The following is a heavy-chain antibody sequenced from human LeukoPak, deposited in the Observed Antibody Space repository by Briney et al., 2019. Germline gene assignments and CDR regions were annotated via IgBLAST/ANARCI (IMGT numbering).Heavy chain of an antibody. Sequence: SETPPLTCTVSGGSVSSGSYYWSWIRQPPGKGLEWIGYIYYSGSTNYNPSLKSRVTISVDTSKNQFSLKLSSVTAADTAVYYCARSRWISNNWFDPWGQGTLVTVSS. V-gene: IGHV4-61*01. CDR3: ARSRWISNNWFDP. CDR2: IYYSGST. J-gene: IGHJ5*02. D-gene: IGHD2-2*03. CDR1: GGSVSSGSYY.